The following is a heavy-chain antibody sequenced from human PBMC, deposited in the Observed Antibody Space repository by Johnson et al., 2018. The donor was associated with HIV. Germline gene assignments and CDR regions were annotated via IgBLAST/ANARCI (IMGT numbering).Heavy chain of an antibody. CDR1: GFTFHDYA. J-gene: IGHJ3*02. D-gene: IGHD6-19*01. Sequence: VHLVESGGGLVQPGGSLRLSCAASGFTFHDYAMHWVRQAPGKGLEWVSGINWNGGSTGYADSVKGRFTISRDNAKNSLYLQMNSLRAEDTAVYYCARLSVAGDAFDIWGQGTMVTVSS. CDR2: INWNGGST. V-gene: IGHV3-20*04. CDR3: ARLSVAGDAFDI.